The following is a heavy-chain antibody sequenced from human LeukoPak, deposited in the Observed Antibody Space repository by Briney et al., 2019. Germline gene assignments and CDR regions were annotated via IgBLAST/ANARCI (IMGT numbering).Heavy chain of an antibody. CDR3: AKARGDYGQPFDY. D-gene: IGHD4/OR15-4a*01. CDR2: ISSSSSYI. V-gene: IGHV3-21*01. J-gene: IGHJ4*02. Sequence: GGSLRLSCAASGFTFSSYSMNWVRQAPGKGLEWVSSISSSSSYIYYADSVKGRFTISRDNAKNSLYLQMNSLRAEDTAVYYCAKARGDYGQPFDYWGQGTLVTVSS. CDR1: GFTFSSYS.